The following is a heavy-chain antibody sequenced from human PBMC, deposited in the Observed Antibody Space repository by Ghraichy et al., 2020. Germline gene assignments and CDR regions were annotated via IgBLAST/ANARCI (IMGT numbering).Heavy chain of an antibody. D-gene: IGHD2-21*02. CDR1: GGTFSSYA. CDR3: ARSYCGGDCYFTHAFDI. V-gene: IGHV1-69*13. Sequence: SVKVSCKASGGTFSSYAISWVRQAPGQGLEWMGGIIPIFGTANYAQKFQGRVTITADESTSTAYMELSSLRSEDTAVYYCARSYCGGDCYFTHAFDIWGQGTMVTVSS. J-gene: IGHJ3*02. CDR2: IIPIFGTA.